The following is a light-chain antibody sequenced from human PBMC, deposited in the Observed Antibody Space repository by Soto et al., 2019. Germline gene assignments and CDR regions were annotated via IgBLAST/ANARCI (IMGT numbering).Light chain of an antibody. J-gene: IGLJ2*01. CDR2: LEGSGSY. CDR1: SGHSTYI. Sequence: QPVLTQSSSASASLGSSVKLTCTLSSGHSTYIIAWHQQQPGKAPRYLMKLEGSGSYNKGSGIPARFSGSSSGADRYLTISNLQFEDEADYYCETWDTNVVVFGGGTKLTVL. V-gene: IGLV4-60*02. CDR3: ETWDTNVVV.